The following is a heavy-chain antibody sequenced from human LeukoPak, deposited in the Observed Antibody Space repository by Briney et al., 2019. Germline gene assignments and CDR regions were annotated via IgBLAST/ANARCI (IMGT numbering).Heavy chain of an antibody. CDR3: ASVLIWFRELFGFDP. CDR1: GFTFSSYS. J-gene: IGHJ5*02. CDR2: ISSSSSYI. D-gene: IGHD3-10*01. Sequence: PGGSLRLSCAASGFTFSSYSMNWVRQAPGKGLEWVSSISSSSSYIYYADSVKGRFTISRDNAKNSLYLQMNSLRAEDTAVYYCASVLIWFRELFGFDPWGQGTLVTVSS. V-gene: IGHV3-21*01.